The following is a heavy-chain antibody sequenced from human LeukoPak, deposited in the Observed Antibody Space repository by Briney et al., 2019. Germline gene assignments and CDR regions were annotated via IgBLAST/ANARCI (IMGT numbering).Heavy chain of an antibody. Sequence: ASVKVSCKASGYTFTSYDINWVRQATGQGLEWVGWMNPNSGNTGYAQKFQGRVTMTRNTSISTAYMELSSLRSEDTAVYYCARTKMGVTGWFDPWGQGTLVTVSS. V-gene: IGHV1-8*01. D-gene: IGHD3-10*01. CDR2: MNPNSGNT. J-gene: IGHJ5*02. CDR1: GYTFTSYD. CDR3: ARTKMGVTGWFDP.